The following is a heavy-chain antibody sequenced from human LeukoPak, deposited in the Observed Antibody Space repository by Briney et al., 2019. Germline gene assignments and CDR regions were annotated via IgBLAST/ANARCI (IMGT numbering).Heavy chain of an antibody. Sequence: ASVKVACKASGYAFTSYYMHWVRQAPGQGLEWMGIINPSGGSTSYAQKFQGRVTITADESTSTAYMELSSLRFEDTAVYYCASIWGLSSWPYSSSFNWFDPWGQGTLVTVSS. CDR2: INPSGGST. J-gene: IGHJ5*02. CDR1: GYAFTSYY. D-gene: IGHD6-6*01. V-gene: IGHV1-46*01. CDR3: ASIWGLSSWPYSSSFNWFDP.